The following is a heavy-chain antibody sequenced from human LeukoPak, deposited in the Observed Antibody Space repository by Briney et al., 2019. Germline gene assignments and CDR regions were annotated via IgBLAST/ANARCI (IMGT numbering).Heavy chain of an antibody. J-gene: IGHJ4*02. V-gene: IGHV5-51*01. CDR2: IYPGGSDT. CDR1: GYSFTSYW. CDR3: ARIKGARRYCSRTSCSYYFDY. D-gene: IGHD2-2*01. Sequence: GESLKISCKGSGYSFTSYWIGWVRQMPGKGLEWMGIIYPGGSDTRYSPSFQGQVTISADKSISTAYLQWSSLKASDTAMYYCARIKGARRYCSRTSCSYYFDYWGQGTLVTVSS.